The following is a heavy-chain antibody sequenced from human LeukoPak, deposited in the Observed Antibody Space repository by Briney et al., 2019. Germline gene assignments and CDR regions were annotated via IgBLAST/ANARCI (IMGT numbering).Heavy chain of an antibody. V-gene: IGHV4-59*01. CDR3: ARVSDSSWYPYNWFDP. D-gene: IGHD6-13*01. CDR2: IYYSGST. Sequence: PSETLSLTCTVSGGSLSSYYWSWIRQPPGKGLEWIGYIYYSGSTNYNPSLKSLVTISVDTSKNQFSLKLSSVTAADTAVYYCARVSDSSWYPYNWFDPWGQGTLVTVSS. CDR1: GGSLSSYY. J-gene: IGHJ5*02.